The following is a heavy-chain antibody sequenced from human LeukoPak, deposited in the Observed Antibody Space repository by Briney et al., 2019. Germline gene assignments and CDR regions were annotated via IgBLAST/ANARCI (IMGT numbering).Heavy chain of an antibody. CDR1: GFTFSSYG. CDR3: AKFFCRSKAAYDIDV. CDR2: ISFDGVKT. D-gene: IGHD3-3*01. V-gene: IGHV3-30*18. Sequence: GGSLRLSCAASGFTFSSYGMHWVRQAPGKWLEWEAIISFDGVKTDYADSVKGRFTISRDSSQNTLYLQMNRLRAEDTAVYYCAKFFCRSKAAYDIDVWGQGTTVTVSS. J-gene: IGHJ6*02.